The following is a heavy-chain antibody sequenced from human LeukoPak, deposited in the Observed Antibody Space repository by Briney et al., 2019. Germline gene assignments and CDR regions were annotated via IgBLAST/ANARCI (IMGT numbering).Heavy chain of an antibody. Sequence: GASVKVSCKASGGTFSSYAISWVRQAPGQGREWMGRIIPILGIANYTQKFQGRVTITADKSTSTAYMELRSLGSEDTAVYYCAGDSGRHSGSGSYYDYWGQGTLVTVSS. CDR2: IIPILGIA. J-gene: IGHJ4*02. D-gene: IGHD3-10*01. CDR1: GGTFSSYA. V-gene: IGHV1-69*04. CDR3: AGDSGRHSGSGSYYDY.